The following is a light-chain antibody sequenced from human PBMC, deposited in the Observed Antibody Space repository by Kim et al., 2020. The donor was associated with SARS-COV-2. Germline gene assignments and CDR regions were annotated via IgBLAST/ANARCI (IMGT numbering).Light chain of an antibody. J-gene: IGKJ4*01. CDR1: QSVRNN. CDR3: QQYNDWLN. V-gene: IGKV3-15*01. Sequence: EIVMTQSPATLSVSPGERVILSCRASQSVRNNLVWYQQKPGQAPRLLIYGASTRAAGIPARFSGSGYGTEFTLTINSLQPEDFGIYYCQQYNDWLNFGGGTKLEIK. CDR2: GAS.